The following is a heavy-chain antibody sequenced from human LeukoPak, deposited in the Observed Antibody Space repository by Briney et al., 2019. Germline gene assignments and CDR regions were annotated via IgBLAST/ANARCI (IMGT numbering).Heavy chain of an antibody. CDR1: GYTFTGYY. J-gene: IGHJ4*02. Sequence: ASVKVSCKASGYTFTGYYMHWVRQAPGQGLEWMGRINPNSGGTNYAQKFQGRVTMTRDTSISTAYMELSRLRSDDTAVYYCAGSPVGATGYFDYWGQGTLVTVSS. CDR2: INPNSGGT. CDR3: AGSPVGATGYFDY. V-gene: IGHV1-2*06. D-gene: IGHD1-26*01.